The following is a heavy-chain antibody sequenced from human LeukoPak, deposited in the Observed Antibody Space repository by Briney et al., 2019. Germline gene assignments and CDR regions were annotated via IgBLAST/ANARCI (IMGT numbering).Heavy chain of an antibody. D-gene: IGHD4-17*01. Sequence: GSLRLSCAASGFTFSSYSMNWVRQAPGKGLEWVSSISSSSSYIYYADSVKGRFTISRDNAKNSLYLQMNSLRAEDTAVYYCARDEDGDYNGLGDAFDIWGQGTMVTVSS. CDR1: GFTFSSYS. CDR3: ARDEDGDYNGLGDAFDI. CDR2: ISSSSSYI. J-gene: IGHJ3*02. V-gene: IGHV3-21*01.